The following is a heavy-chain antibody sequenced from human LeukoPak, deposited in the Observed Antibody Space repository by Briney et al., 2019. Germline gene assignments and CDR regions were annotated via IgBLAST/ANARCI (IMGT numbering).Heavy chain of an antibody. CDR2: IYTGGST. D-gene: IGHD5-24*01. Sequence: GGSLRLSCAASGFTVSSSYMSWVRQAPGKGLAWVSVIYTGGSTYYADSVKGRFTISRDNSKNTLYLQMNSLRAEDTAVYYCARRAGYNYPNDYWGQGTLVTVSS. J-gene: IGHJ4*02. V-gene: IGHV3-66*02. CDR1: GFTVSSSY. CDR3: ARRAGYNYPNDY.